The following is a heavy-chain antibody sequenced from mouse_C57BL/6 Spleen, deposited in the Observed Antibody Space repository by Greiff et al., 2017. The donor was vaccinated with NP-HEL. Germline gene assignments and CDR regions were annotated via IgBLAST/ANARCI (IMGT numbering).Heavy chain of an antibody. J-gene: IGHJ4*01. CDR2: IWWDDDK. CDR3: ARSGEVGYAMDY. V-gene: IGHV8-8*01. Sequence: QVTLKESGPGILQPSQTLSLTCSFSGFSLSTFGMGVGWIRQPSGQGLEWLVHIWWDDDKYYNPALKSRLTISKDTSKNQVFLKISNVDTADTATYYCARSGEVGYAMDYWGQGTSVTVSS. D-gene: IGHD1-1*02. CDR1: GFSLSTFGMG.